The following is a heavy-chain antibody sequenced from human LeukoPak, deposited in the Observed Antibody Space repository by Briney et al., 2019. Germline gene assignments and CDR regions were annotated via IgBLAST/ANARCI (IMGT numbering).Heavy chain of an antibody. Sequence: GGSLRLSCAASGFTFSNAWMSWVRQAPGKGLEWVGRIKSKTDGGTTDYAAPVKGRFTISRDDSKNTLYLQMNSLKTEDTAVYYCTTAFTMVRGVIITPYFDYWGQGTLVTVSS. CDR2: IKSKTDGGTT. CDR3: TTAFTMVRGVIITPYFDY. J-gene: IGHJ4*02. D-gene: IGHD3-10*01. CDR1: GFTFSNAW. V-gene: IGHV3-15*01.